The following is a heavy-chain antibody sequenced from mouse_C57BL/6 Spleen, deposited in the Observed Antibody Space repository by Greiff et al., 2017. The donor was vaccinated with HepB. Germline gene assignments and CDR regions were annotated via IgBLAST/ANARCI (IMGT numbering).Heavy chain of an antibody. CDR3: ARGAYYYGSSYLYYFDY. V-gene: IGHV5-9*01. J-gene: IGHJ2*01. CDR2: ISGGGGNT. Sequence: EVHLVESGGGLVKPGGSLKLSCAASGFTFSSYTMSWVRQTPEKRLEWVATISGGGGNTYYPDSVKGRFTISRDNAKNTLDLQMSSLRSEDTALYYCARGAYYYGSSYLYYFDYWGQGTTLTVSA. CDR1: GFTFSSYT. D-gene: IGHD1-1*01.